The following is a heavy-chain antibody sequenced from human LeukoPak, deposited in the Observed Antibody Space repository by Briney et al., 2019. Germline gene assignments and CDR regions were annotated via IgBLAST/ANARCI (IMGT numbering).Heavy chain of an antibody. CDR3: ARARTILKPFDY. Sequence: PSETLSLTCTVSGGSISSYYWSWIRQPPGKGLGWIGYIYYSGNTNYNPSLKSRVTISVDTSKNQFSLKLSSVTAADTAVYYCARARTILKPFDYWGQGTLVTVSS. CDR1: GGSISSYY. J-gene: IGHJ4*02. V-gene: IGHV4-59*01. CDR2: IYYSGNT. D-gene: IGHD3-9*01.